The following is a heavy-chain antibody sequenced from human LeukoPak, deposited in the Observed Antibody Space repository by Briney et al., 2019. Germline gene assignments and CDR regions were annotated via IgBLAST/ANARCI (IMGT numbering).Heavy chain of an antibody. CDR2: ISYDGSNK. CDR1: GFTFSSYG. Sequence: GGSLRLSCAASGFTFSSYGMHWVRQAPGKGLEWVAVISYDGSNKYYADSVKGRFTISRDNSKNTLYLQMNSLRAEDTAVYYCARRLGFGELLGYFHQWGQGTLVTVSS. V-gene: IGHV3-30*03. D-gene: IGHD3-10*01. CDR3: ARRLGFGELLGYFHQ. J-gene: IGHJ1*01.